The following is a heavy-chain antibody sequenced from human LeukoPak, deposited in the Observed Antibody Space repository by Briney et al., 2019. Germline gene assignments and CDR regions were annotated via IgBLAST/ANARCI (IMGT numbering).Heavy chain of an antibody. V-gene: IGHV4-59*11. CDR3: ANPNWGGGL. J-gene: IGHJ4*02. Sequence: SETLSLTCTVPGGSISSHYWSWIRQPPGKGLEWIGYIYYSGSTNYNPSLRSRVTISVDTSKNQFSRKLSSVTAADAAVYYCANPNWGGGLWGPGTLVTVSS. CDR2: IYYSGST. CDR1: GGSISSHY. D-gene: IGHD7-27*01.